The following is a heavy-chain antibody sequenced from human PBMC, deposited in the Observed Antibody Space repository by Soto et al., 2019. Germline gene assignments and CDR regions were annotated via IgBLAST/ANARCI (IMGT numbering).Heavy chain of an antibody. CDR3: AREVRARGFAFDT. V-gene: IGHV3-66*01. Sequence: GGALRLSCAVSGFTVSSDYMNWVRQAPGKGLEWVSFIYSGGNTYYADSVKGRFTISRDNSKNMLYLQMNSLRVEDTAVYYCAREVRARGFAFDTWGQGTMVTVSS. J-gene: IGHJ3*02. CDR2: IYSGGNT. CDR1: GFTVSSDY.